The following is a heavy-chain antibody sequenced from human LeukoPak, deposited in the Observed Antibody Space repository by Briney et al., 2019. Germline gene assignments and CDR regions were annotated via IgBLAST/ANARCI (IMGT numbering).Heavy chain of an antibody. CDR2: ISAYNGNT. CDR3: ARDYKLGYSYGIDY. CDR1: GYTFTSYY. J-gene: IGHJ4*02. D-gene: IGHD5-18*01. Sequence: ASVKVSCKASGYTFTSYYMHWVRQAPGQGLEWMGWISAYNGNTNYAQKLQGRVTMTTDTSTSTAYMELRSLRSDDTAVYYCARDYKLGYSYGIDYWGQGTLVTVSS. V-gene: IGHV1-18*04.